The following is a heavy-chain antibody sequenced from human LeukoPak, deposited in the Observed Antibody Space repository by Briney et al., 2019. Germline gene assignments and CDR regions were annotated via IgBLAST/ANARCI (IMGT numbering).Heavy chain of an antibody. CDR3: ETAIDY. CDR1: GFTFSNYN. V-gene: IGHV3-30*04. Sequence: PGRSLRLSCAASGFTFSNYNMHWVRQAPGKGLEWVAVISNDGNIKYYADSVKGRFSISRDNSKNTLYLQMNSLRAEDTGVYYCETAIDYWGQGTLVTVSS. CDR2: ISNDGNIK. J-gene: IGHJ4*02.